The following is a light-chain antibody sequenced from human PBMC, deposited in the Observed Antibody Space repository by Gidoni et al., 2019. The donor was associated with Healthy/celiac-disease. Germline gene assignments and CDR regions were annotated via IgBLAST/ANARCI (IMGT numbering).Light chain of an antibody. CDR2: KAS. V-gene: IGKV1-5*03. J-gene: IGKJ2*01. CDR3: QQYKGT. Sequence: DIQMTQSPSTLSASVGARVTITCRASQSISSWLAWYQQKPGKDPKLLIYKASSLESGVPSRFSGSGSGTEFTLTISSLQPDDFATYYCQQYKGTFGQGTKLEIK. CDR1: QSISSW.